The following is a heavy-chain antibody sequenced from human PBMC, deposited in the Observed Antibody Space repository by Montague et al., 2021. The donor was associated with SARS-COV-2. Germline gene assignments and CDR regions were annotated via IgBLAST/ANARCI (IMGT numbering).Heavy chain of an antibody. CDR1: GGSISSSSYY. V-gene: IGHV4-39*01. J-gene: IGHJ4*02. CDR3: ATQEDPSGWIPGPFDF. Sequence: SDTLSLTCTVSGGSISSSSYYWAWIRQPPGKGLEWIGSIYYRGSTYYNPSLKSRVFISVDTSKNQLSLTLTSVTAADTAVYYCATQEDPSGWIPGPFDFWGQGTLLSVSS. CDR2: IYYRGST. D-gene: IGHD6-19*01.